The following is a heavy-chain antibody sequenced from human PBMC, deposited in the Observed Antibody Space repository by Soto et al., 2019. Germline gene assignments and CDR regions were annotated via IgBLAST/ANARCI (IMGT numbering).Heavy chain of an antibody. CDR2: INAGNGNT. V-gene: IGHV1-3*01. CDR3: ARGGSGSYVDYFDY. J-gene: IGHJ4*02. Sequence: GASVKVSCKASGYTFTSYAMHWVRQAPGQRLEWMGWINAGNGNTKYSQKFQGRVTITRDTSASTAYMELSSLRSEDTAVYYCARGGSGSYVDYFDYCGQGTLVTVSS. CDR1: GYTFTSYA. D-gene: IGHD3-10*01.